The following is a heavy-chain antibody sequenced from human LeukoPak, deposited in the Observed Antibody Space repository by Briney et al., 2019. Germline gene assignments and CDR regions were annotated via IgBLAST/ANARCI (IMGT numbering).Heavy chain of an antibody. V-gene: IGHV3-11*01. CDR3: AKSSVVVITNTPPMWFDP. Sequence: PGGSLRLSCAASGFTFSDYYMSWIRQAPGKGLEWVSYISSSGSTIYYADSVKGRFTISRDNAKNSLYLQMNSLKAEDTGVYYWAKSSVVVITNTPPMWFDPWGRGTLVTVSS. D-gene: IGHD3-22*01. CDR2: ISSSGSTI. J-gene: IGHJ2*01. CDR1: GFTFSDYY.